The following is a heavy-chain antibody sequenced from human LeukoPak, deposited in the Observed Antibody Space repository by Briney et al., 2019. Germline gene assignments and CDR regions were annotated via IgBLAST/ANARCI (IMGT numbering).Heavy chain of an antibody. D-gene: IGHD4-17*01. J-gene: IGHJ1*01. V-gene: IGHV3-73*01. CDR2: IRSKANSYAT. CDR3: TSRDSTVTPTGYFQH. Sequence: PVRSLSPSCAHSGITFGGSAMSWDSPVVGEGLEWVGRIRSKANSYATAYAASVKGMLTIPRDDSKNTAYLQMNSLKTEYTAVYYCTSRDSTVTPTGYFQHWGQGTLVTVSS. CDR1: GITFGGSA.